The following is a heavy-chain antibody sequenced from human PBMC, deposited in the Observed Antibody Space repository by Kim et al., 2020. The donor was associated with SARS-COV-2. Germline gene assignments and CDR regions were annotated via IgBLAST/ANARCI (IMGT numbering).Heavy chain of an antibody. D-gene: IGHD2-8*01. CDR3: ALPSGDEYCTNGVCYFYYGMDV. CDR2: IIPIFGTA. V-gene: IGHV1-69*13. CDR1: GGTFSSYA. Sequence: SVKVSCKASGGTFSSYAISWVRQAPGQGLEWMGGIIPIFGTANYAQKFQGRVTITADESTSTAYMELSSLRSEDTAVYYCALPSGDEYCTNGVCYFYYGMDVWGQGTTVTVSS. J-gene: IGHJ6*02.